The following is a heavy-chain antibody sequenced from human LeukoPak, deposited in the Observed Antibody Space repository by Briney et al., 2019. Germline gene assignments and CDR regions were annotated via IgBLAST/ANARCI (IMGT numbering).Heavy chain of an antibody. Sequence: GGSLGLSCAASGFTFSSYSMNWVRQAPGKGLEWVSYISSSSTNIYYAYSVKGRFTISRDNAKNSLYLQMNSLRAEDTAVYYCARDAWGYYDSSGYYYKSPLDYWGQGTLVTVSS. CDR2: ISSSSTNI. CDR1: GFTFSSYS. D-gene: IGHD3-22*01. CDR3: ARDAWGYYDSSGYYYKSPLDY. V-gene: IGHV3-48*01. J-gene: IGHJ4*02.